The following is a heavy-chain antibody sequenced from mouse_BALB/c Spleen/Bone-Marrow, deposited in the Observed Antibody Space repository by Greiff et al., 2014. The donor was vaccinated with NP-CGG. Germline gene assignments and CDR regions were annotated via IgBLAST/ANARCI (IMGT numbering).Heavy chain of an antibody. CDR3: ARKGAMITHYYAMDY. V-gene: IGHV5-17*02. D-gene: IGHD2-4*01. CDR1: GFTFSSFG. CDR2: ISNGSSPI. J-gene: IGHJ4*01. Sequence: DVKLVESGGGLVQPGGSRKLSCAASGFTFSSFGMHWVRQAPEKGLEWVAYISNGSSPIYYADTVKGRFTISRDNPKNTLFLRMTSLRSEDTAMYYCARKGAMITHYYAMDYWGQGTSVTVSS.